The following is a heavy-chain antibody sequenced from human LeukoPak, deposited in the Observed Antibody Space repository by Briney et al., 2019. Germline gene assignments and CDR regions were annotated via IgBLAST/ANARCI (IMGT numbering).Heavy chain of an antibody. CDR2: MYSGGST. Sequence: GGSLRLSCAASGFTVSSNYMSWVRQAPGKGLEWVSVMYSGGSTYYADSVKGRFTISRDNSENTLHLQMNSLRAEDTAVYYCARDTTTRDWGQGTLVTVSS. D-gene: IGHD1-26*01. V-gene: IGHV3-66*01. CDR3: ARDTTTRD. J-gene: IGHJ4*02. CDR1: GFTVSSNY.